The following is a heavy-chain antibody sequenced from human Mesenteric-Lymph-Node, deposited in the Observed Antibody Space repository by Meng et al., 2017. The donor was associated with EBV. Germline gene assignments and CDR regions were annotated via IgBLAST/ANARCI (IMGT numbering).Heavy chain of an antibody. CDR1: GDSVSSTRFY. V-gene: IGHV4-61*01. CDR3: ARVSGPYYSPWFDP. D-gene: IGHD2/OR15-2a*01. J-gene: IGHJ5*02. CDR2: IFNSGST. Sequence: VELGEAGPGLGKPSETLSLTCTVSGDSVSSTRFYWSWIRQPPGRGLEWIGYIFNSGSTNYNPSLRSRATISVDTSRNQFSLTLNSVTAADTAVYYCARVSGPYYSPWFDPWGQGSPVTVFS.